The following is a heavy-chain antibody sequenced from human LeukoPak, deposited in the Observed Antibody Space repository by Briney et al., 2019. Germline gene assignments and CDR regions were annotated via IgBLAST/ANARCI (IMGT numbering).Heavy chain of an antibody. Sequence: GGSLRLSCAASGFTFTRYAMYWVRQAPGKVLEWVALISYDGSNKYYADSVKGRFTISRDNSKNTVYLQMNSPRAEDTAVYYCARDSPGYLAYDSWGQGTLVTVSS. CDR2: ISYDGSNK. J-gene: IGHJ4*02. V-gene: IGHV3-30*04. CDR1: GFTFTRYA. D-gene: IGHD1-1*01. CDR3: ARDSPGYLAYDS.